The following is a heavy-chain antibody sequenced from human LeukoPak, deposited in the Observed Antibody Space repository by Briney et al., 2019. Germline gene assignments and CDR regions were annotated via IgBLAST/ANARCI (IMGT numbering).Heavy chain of an antibody. CDR1: GYSFATYW. CDR2: IYPGDSDT. Sequence: GESLKISCKGSGYSFATYWIGWVRQMPGKGLDWVGIIYPGDSDTRYSPSFQGQVTISADKSIGSAYLQWSSLKASDTAMYYCARQDGLRWVDYWGQGTLVTVSS. D-gene: IGHD4-23*01. V-gene: IGHV5-51*01. CDR3: ARQDGLRWVDY. J-gene: IGHJ4*02.